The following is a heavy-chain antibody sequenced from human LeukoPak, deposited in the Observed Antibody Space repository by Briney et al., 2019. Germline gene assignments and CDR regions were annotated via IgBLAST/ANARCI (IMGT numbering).Heavy chain of an antibody. Sequence: GGSLRLSCADSGFTFRSYSMNWVRQAPGKGLEWVSSISSSSKYIYYADSVKGRFTISRDNAKNSLYLQMNSLRAEDTATYYCARGLIPAAVEFDYWGQGTLVTVSS. CDR3: ARGLIPAAVEFDY. D-gene: IGHD2-2*01. V-gene: IGHV3-21*01. CDR1: GFTFRSYS. CDR2: ISSSSKYI. J-gene: IGHJ4*02.